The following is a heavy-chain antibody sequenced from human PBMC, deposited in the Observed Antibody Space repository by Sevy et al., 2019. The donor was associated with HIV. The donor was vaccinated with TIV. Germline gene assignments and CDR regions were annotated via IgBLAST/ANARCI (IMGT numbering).Heavy chain of an antibody. Sequence: ASVKVSCKASGYTFSDHFIHWVRQAPGQGLEWMGWINPNSGDTKYAQNFHGRVILTRDTSIGSGYMELTSLRSDDTAVYYCATHGGYRYGSLLDYWGQRTLVTVSS. D-gene: IGHD5-18*01. CDR3: ATHGGYRYGSLLDY. CDR2: INPNSGDT. V-gene: IGHV1-2*02. J-gene: IGHJ4*02. CDR1: GYTFSDHF.